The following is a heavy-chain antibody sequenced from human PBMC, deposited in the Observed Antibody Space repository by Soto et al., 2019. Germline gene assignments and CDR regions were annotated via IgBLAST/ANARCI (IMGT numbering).Heavy chain of an antibody. CDR2: ISSSSRTI. CDR1: GFSFSSYS. CDR3: ARDHLSAAGFDY. Sequence: GGSLRLSCTASGFSFSSYSMNWVRQAPGKGLEWVSYISSSSRTIYYVDSVKARFSISRDNAKNSLYLQMNSLRDEDTAVYYCARDHLSAAGFDYCGQGTLVTVSS. V-gene: IGHV3-48*02. D-gene: IGHD6-13*01. J-gene: IGHJ4*02.